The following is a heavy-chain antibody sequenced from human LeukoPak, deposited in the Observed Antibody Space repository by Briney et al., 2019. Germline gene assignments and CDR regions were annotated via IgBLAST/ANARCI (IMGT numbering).Heavy chain of an antibody. Sequence: GGSLRLSCAASGFSFSGYAMSWVRQAPGEGLEWVSAISGSGSSTQYAESVRGRLTISRDNSKVTLYLQMSSLRADDTAVYYCAKGNWNYEYWGQGTLVTVSS. CDR1: GFSFSGYA. CDR2: ISGSGSST. J-gene: IGHJ4*02. D-gene: IGHD1-7*01. V-gene: IGHV3-23*01. CDR3: AKGNWNYEY.